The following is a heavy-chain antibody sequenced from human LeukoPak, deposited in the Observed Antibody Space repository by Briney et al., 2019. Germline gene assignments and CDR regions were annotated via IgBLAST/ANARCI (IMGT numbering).Heavy chain of an antibody. Sequence: GSSVKVSCKASGGTFSSYAISWVRQAPGQGLEWMGGIIPIFGTANYAQKFQGRVTITTDESTSTAYMELSSLRSEDTAVYYCARSREILRFLEWNNYYYYYYYMDVWGKGTTVTVSS. V-gene: IGHV1-69*05. D-gene: IGHD3-3*01. CDR2: IIPIFGTA. CDR1: GGTFSSYA. J-gene: IGHJ6*03. CDR3: ARSREILRFLEWNNYYYYYYYMDV.